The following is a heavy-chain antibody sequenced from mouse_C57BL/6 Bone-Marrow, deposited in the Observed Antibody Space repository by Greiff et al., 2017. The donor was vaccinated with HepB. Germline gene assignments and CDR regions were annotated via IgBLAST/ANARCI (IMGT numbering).Heavy chain of an antibody. CDR3: AKLLRGY. Sequence: VKVVESGAELAKPGASVKLSCKASGYTFTSYWMHWVKQRPGQGLEWIGYINPSSGYTKYNQKFKGKATLTADKSSSTAYMQLSSLTYEDSAVYYCAKLLRGYWGQGTTLTVSS. D-gene: IGHD1-1*01. J-gene: IGHJ2*01. CDR1: GYTFTSYW. CDR2: INPSSGYT. V-gene: IGHV1-7*01.